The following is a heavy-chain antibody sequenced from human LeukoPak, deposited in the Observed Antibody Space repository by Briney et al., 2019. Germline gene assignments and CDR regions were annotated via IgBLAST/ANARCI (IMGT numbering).Heavy chain of an antibody. J-gene: IGHJ4*02. CDR1: GYTFTSYD. CDR2: ISAYNGNT. D-gene: IGHD6-13*01. CDR3: ARVPIPPYSSSWYQPFDY. V-gene: IGHV1-18*01. Sequence: ASVKVSCKASGYTFTSYDISWVRQAPGQGLEWMGWISAYNGNTNYAQKLQGRFTMTTDTSTSTAYMELRSLRSDDSAVYFCARVPIPPYSSSWYQPFDYWGQGTLVTVSS.